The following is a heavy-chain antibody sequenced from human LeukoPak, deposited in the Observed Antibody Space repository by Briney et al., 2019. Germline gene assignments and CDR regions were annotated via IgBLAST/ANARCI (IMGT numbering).Heavy chain of an antibody. CDR3: ARDGYSGYDYFDY. Sequence: PGGSLRLSCAASGFTFNTYWMHWVRQAPGKGLVWVSYISNSGSRITYADSVKGRFTISRDNAKNTLYLQMNSLRAEDTAVYYCARDGYSGYDYFDYWGQGTLVTVSS. CDR1: GFTFNTYW. D-gene: IGHD5-12*01. CDR2: ISNSGSRI. J-gene: IGHJ4*02. V-gene: IGHV3-74*01.